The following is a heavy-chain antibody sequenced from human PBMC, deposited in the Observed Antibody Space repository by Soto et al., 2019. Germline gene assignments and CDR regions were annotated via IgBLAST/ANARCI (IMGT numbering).Heavy chain of an antibody. CDR1: GGSISSSSYY. J-gene: IGHJ6*02. Sequence: PSETLSLSCTVSGGSISSSSYYWGWIRQPPGKGLEWIGSIYYSGSTYYNPSLKSRVTISVDRSKNQFSLKLSSVTAADTAVYYCARHPGQNYYYGMDVWGQGTTVTVSS. V-gene: IGHV4-39*01. CDR2: IYYSGST. CDR3: ARHPGQNYYYGMDV.